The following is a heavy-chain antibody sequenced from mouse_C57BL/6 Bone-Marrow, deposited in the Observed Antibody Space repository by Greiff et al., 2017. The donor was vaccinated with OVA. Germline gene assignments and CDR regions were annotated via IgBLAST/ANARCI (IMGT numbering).Heavy chain of an antibody. J-gene: IGHJ3*01. CDR2: ISYSGST. Sequence: EVQRVESGPGMVKPSQSLSLTCTVTGYSITSGYDWHWIRHFPGNKLEWMGYISYSGSTNYNPSLKSRISITHDTSKNHFFLKLNSVTTEDTATYYCAREDYDSAWFAYWGQGTLVTVSA. CDR3: AREDYDSAWFAY. D-gene: IGHD2-4*01. CDR1: GYSITSGYD. V-gene: IGHV3-1*01.